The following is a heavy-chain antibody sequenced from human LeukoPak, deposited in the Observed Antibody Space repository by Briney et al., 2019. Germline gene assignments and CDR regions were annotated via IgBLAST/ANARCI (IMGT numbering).Heavy chain of an antibody. Sequence: GGSLRLSCAASGFTISTCAMGWVRQAPGKGLEWVSTISGSGDDTYYADSVKGRFTISRDNSKNTLYLQMNSLRADDTAVYYCAARPPIIVRGPFDYWGQGTLVTVSS. J-gene: IGHJ4*02. CDR3: AARPPIIVRGPFDY. D-gene: IGHD2/OR15-2a*01. CDR1: GFTISTCA. CDR2: ISGSGDDT. V-gene: IGHV3-23*01.